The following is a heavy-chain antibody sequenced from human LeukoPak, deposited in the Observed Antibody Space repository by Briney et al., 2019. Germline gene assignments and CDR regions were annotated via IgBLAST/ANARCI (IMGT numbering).Heavy chain of an antibody. Sequence: SETLSLTCAVSGGSISSSNWWSWVRQPPGKGLEWIGEIYHSGSTNYNPSLKSRVTISVDKSKNQFSLKLSSVTAADTAVYYCARDKPYSADAFGIWGQGTMVTVSS. D-gene: IGHD2-15*01. CDR1: GGSISSSNW. CDR3: ARDKPYSADAFGI. J-gene: IGHJ3*02. V-gene: IGHV4-4*02. CDR2: IYHSGST.